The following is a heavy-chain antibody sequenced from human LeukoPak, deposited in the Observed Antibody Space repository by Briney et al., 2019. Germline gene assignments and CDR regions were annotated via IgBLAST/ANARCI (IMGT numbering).Heavy chain of an antibody. CDR2: ISSSSSYT. CDR1: GFTFSSYS. CDR3: ARDTAAAGIDYFDY. Sequence: GGSLRLSCAASGFTFSSYSMNWVRQAPGKGLEWVSSISSSSSYTYYADSVKGRFTISRDNAKNSLYLQMNSLRAEDTAVYYCARDTAAAGIDYFDYWGREPWSPSPQ. V-gene: IGHV3-21*01. J-gene: IGHJ4*02. D-gene: IGHD6-13*01.